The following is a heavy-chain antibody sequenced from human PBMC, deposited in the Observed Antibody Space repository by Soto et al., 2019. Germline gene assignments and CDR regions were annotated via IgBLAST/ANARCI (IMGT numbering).Heavy chain of an antibody. D-gene: IGHD7-27*01. CDR2: VFHTGNT. Sequence: KPSETLSLTCTVSVDSMTRSVWLTWVRQPPGKGLEWIGEVFHTGNTNYNPSLKSRVTMSVDKSTNEFSLKVTSVTAADTAIYYCARKAWVRFDYWGQGALVTVSS. CDR3: ARKAWVRFDY. J-gene: IGHJ4*02. V-gene: IGHV4-4*02. CDR1: VDSMTRSVW.